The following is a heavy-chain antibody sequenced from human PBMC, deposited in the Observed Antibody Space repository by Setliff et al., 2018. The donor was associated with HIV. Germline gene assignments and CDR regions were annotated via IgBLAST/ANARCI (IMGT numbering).Heavy chain of an antibody. D-gene: IGHD2-2*01. Sequence: SETLSLTCAVSGGSISSDNWWTWVRQAPGKGLEWIGEIYHSEYTNYNPSLKSRVSMSVDKSKNQFSVKLTSVTAADTAVYYCARGHCSGTSCYGVDYYGMDVWGQGTTVTVSS. CDR1: GGSISSDNW. J-gene: IGHJ6*02. CDR2: IYHSEYT. V-gene: IGHV4-4*02. CDR3: ARGHCSGTSCYGVDYYGMDV.